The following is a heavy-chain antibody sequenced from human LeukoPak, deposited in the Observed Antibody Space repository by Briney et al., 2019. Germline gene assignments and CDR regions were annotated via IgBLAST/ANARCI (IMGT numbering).Heavy chain of an antibody. CDR3: ARDLGGRSGSLDY. J-gene: IGHJ4*02. V-gene: IGHV1-46*01. CDR1: GYTFTSYY. D-gene: IGHD3-22*01. CDR2: INPSGVTT. Sequence: ASVKVPCKASGYTFTSYYMHWVRQARGQGLEWMGIINPSGVTTIYAQKFQGRVTVTRDTSTSTVYMELSSLRSEDTAVYYCARDLGGRSGSLDYWGQGTLVTVSS.